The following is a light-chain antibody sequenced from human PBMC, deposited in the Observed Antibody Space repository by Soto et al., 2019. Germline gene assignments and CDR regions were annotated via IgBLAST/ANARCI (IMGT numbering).Light chain of an antibody. CDR1: QSISSW. CDR2: KAS. Sequence: DSQMTQSPSTLSASVGDRVTITCRASQSISSWLAWYQQKPGTAPNLLIYKASTLQSGVPSRFSGSGSVTEFTLTISSLQPDDSATYYCQQYNDNWTFGQGTKVDIK. V-gene: IGKV1-5*03. J-gene: IGKJ1*01. CDR3: QQYNDNWT.